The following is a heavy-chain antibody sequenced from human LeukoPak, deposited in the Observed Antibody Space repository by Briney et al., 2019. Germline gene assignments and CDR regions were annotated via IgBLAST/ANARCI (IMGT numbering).Heavy chain of an antibody. V-gene: IGHV1-18*01. D-gene: IGHD2-2*02. CDR3: ARTSCSSTSCYTGTGGFDY. J-gene: IGHJ4*02. CDR2: ISAYNGNT. CDR1: GYTFTSYG. Sequence: ASVKVSCKASGYTFTSYGISWVRQAPGQGLEWMGWISAYNGNTNYAQKLQGRVTMTTDTSTSTAYMELSRLRSDDTAVYYCARTSCSSTSCYTGTGGFDYWGQGTLVTVSS.